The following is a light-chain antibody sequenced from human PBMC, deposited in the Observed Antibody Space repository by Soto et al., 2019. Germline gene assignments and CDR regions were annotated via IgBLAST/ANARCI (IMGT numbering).Light chain of an antibody. CDR3: PQPNNWQPP. Sequence: EMGLRQAPGTRSLSPGERSTLSCSASQSVSSSYLAWYQQKPGQAPRLLIYGASSRATGIPDRFSGSGSGTEFTLTTSSLQSEAFAVYYSPQPNNWQPPSAPGTRLEIK. V-gene: IGKV3D-20*02. CDR1: QSVSSSY. CDR2: GAS. J-gene: IGKJ5*01.